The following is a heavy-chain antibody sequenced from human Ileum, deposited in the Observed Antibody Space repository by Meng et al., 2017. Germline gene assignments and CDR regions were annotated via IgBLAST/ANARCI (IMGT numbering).Heavy chain of an antibody. CDR1: GYTFNTYW. CDR3: ARLLSLFHRSLED. J-gene: IGHJ4*02. V-gene: IGHV5-51*01. D-gene: IGHD2-15*01. Sequence: GGSLRLSCRTSGYTFNTYWIDWVRQMPGEGLEWMGVIYPGDSDTRYSPSFQGQVTISVDESVTTAYLQWNSLKASDIGIYYCARLLSLFHRSLEDWGQGTLVTVSS. CDR2: IYPGDSDT.